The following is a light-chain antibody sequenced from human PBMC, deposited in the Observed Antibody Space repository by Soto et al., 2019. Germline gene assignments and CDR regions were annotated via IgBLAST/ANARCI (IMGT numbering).Light chain of an antibody. CDR1: QGITNY. V-gene: IGKV1-27*01. CDR2: TAS. Sequence: DIQMTQSPSSLSASVGDRVIIPCQASQGITNYLAWYQQKPGKAPKLLIYTASTLQSGVPSRFSGSGSGTDFTLTISSLQPEDVATYYCQQYNSAPFTFGPGTKVDIK. CDR3: QQYNSAPFT. J-gene: IGKJ3*01.